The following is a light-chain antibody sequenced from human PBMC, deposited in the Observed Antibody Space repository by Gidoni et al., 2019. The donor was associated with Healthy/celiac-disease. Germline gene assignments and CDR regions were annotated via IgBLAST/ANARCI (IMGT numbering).Light chain of an antibody. J-gene: IGKJ2*01. CDR3: QQLNSYPRT. CDR2: AAS. CDR1: QGISSY. V-gene: IGKV1-9*01. Sequence: IQLTQSPSSLSASVADRVTITCRASQGISSYLAWYQQKPGKAAKLLIYAASTLQSGVPSRFSGSGSGTDFALTISSLQPEDFATYYCQQLNSYPRTFGQGTKLEIK.